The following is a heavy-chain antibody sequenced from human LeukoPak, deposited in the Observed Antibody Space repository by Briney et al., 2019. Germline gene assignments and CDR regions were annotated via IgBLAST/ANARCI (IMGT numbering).Heavy chain of an antibody. D-gene: IGHD3-10*01. CDR2: INPSGGST. CDR3: ARDNSVGDIAWWFDP. CDR1: GYTFTSYY. Sequence: GASVKVSCKASGYTFTSYYMHWVRQAPGQGLEWMGIINPSGGSTSYAQKFQGRVTMTRDMSTSTVYMELRSLRSDDTAVYYCARDNSVGDIAWWFDPWGQGTLVTVSS. V-gene: IGHV1-46*01. J-gene: IGHJ5*02.